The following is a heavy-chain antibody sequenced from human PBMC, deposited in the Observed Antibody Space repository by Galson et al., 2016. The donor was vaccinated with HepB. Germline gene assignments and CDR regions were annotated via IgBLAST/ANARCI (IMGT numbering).Heavy chain of an antibody. CDR1: GFIFHAYS. D-gene: IGHD6-19*01. CDR3: VKEHCVGWQNLES. Sequence: SLRLSCAASGFIFHAYSMHWVRQAPGKGLEWVAAVSLAGYGTFYGDSVKGRFTISRDNSKNPLYLQMNSSRTADNALYYCVKEHCVGWQNLESWGQGTLVIVSS. CDR2: VSLAGYGT. J-gene: IGHJ4*02. V-gene: IGHV3-43*01.